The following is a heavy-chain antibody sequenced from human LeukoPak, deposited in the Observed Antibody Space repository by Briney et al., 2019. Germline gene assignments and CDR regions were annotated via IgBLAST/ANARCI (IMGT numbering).Heavy chain of an antibody. Sequence: SETLSLTCTVSGGSISSGGYYWSWIRQHPGKGLEWIGSIYYSGSTYYNPSLKSRVTISVDTSKNQFSLKLSSVTAADTAVYYCARTLYSSSAHWFDPWGQGPWSPSPQ. CDR2: IYYSGST. CDR1: GGSISSGGYY. J-gene: IGHJ5*02. V-gene: IGHV4-39*07. D-gene: IGHD6-6*01. CDR3: ARTLYSSSAHWFDP.